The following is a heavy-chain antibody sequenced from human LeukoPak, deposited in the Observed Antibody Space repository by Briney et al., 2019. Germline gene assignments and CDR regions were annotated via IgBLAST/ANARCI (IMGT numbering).Heavy chain of an antibody. J-gene: IGHJ4*02. Sequence: GGSLRLSCAASGFTFSSYAMSWVRQAPGKGLEWVSAISGSGGSTYYADSVKGRFTISRDNSKNTLYLQMNSLRAEDTAVYYCAKTPGYSYGTNYFDYWGQGTLVTVSS. V-gene: IGHV3-23*01. CDR1: GFTFSSYA. CDR2: ISGSGGST. CDR3: AKTPGYSYGTNYFDY. D-gene: IGHD5-18*01.